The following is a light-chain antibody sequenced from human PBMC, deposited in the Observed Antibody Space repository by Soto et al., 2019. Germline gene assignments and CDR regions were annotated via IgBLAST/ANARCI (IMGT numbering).Light chain of an antibody. J-gene: IGKJ4*01. V-gene: IGKV3-20*01. CDR3: QQYGSSPLT. CDR2: GAS. CDR1: QSVSSNS. Sequence: EIVLTQSPGTLSLSPGEGDTLSCRASQSVSSNSLAWYQQKPGQAPRLLIYGASTRATGIPDRFSGSGSGTDFTLTINRLEPEEFAVYYCQQYGSSPLTFGGGTKVDIK.